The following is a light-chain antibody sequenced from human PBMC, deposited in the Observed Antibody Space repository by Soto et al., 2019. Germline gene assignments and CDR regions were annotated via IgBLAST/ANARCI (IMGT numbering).Light chain of an antibody. CDR1: SSDVGAYNY. Sequence: QSALTQPASVSGSPGQSIPISCTGTSSDVGAYNYVSWYQQHPGEAPKVMIYDVSNRPSGVSNRFSGSKSGNTASLTISGLQAEDEADYYCSSYTSSSTYVFGTGTKVTVL. J-gene: IGLJ1*01. CDR2: DVS. CDR3: SSYTSSSTYV. V-gene: IGLV2-14*01.